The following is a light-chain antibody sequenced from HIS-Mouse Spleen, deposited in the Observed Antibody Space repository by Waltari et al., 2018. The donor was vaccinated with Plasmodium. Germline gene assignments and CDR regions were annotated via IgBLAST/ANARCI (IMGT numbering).Light chain of an antibody. Sequence: SYELTQPPSVSVSPGQTARITCSGAALPKKYAYWYPQTSGQAPVLVIYEDSKRPYGIPGGFSGSSSGTMATLTISGAQVEDEADYYCYSTDSSGNHRVFGGGTKLTVL. V-gene: IGLV3-10*01. CDR3: YSTDSSGNHRV. J-gene: IGLJ3*02. CDR1: ALPKKY. CDR2: EDS.